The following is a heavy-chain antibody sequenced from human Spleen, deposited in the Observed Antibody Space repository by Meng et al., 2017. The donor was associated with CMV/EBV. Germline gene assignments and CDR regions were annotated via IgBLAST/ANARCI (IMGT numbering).Heavy chain of an antibody. Sequence: CKASGYTLTGYDMHWVRQAPGQGLEWMGWINPNSGATNYAQKFQGRVTMTRDTSISTAYMELSRLRSDDTAVYYCAREGPNSGWDFDYWGQGTLVTVSS. CDR1: GYTLTGYD. J-gene: IGHJ4*02. V-gene: IGHV1-2*02. CDR2: INPNSGAT. CDR3: AREGPNSGWDFDY. D-gene: IGHD6-19*01.